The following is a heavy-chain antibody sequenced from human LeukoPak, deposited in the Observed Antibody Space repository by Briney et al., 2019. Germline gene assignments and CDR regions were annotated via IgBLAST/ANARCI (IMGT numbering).Heavy chain of an antibody. CDR1: GGSLSDYP. Sequence: EPSETLSLTCAVYGGSLSDYPWTWIRQPPGKGLEWIGQIKAGGGTKYNPSLNSRVTMSLDTSKNQFSLKLTSVSAADTAVYYCARSAPGNWGQGGPFSVSS. D-gene: IGHD3-3*01. J-gene: IGHJ4*03. CDR3: ARSAPGN. CDR2: IKAGGGT. V-gene: IGHV4-34*01.